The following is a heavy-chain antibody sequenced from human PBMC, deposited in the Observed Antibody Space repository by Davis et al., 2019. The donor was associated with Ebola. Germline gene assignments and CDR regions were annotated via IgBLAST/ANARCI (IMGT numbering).Heavy chain of an antibody. CDR2: ISGSGGNK. Sequence: GGSLRLSCAASGFTFSSYAMSWVRQAPGKGLEWVSVISGSGGNKKYADSVKGRFTISRDNSKNTLYLQMNSLRAEDTAVYYCARDRSSWVSYGMDVWGQGTTVTVSS. V-gene: IGHV3-23*01. CDR3: ARDRSSWVSYGMDV. CDR1: GFTFSSYA. J-gene: IGHJ6*02. D-gene: IGHD6-13*01.